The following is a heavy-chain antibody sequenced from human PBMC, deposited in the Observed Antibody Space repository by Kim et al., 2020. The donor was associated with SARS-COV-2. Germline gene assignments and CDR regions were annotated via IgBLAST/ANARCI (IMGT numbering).Heavy chain of an antibody. V-gene: IGHV3-30*04. CDR1: GFTFSSYA. D-gene: IGHD6-19*01. Sequence: GGSLRLSCAASGFTFSSYAMHWVRQAPGKGLDWVAFITYEGSDKYYADSVKGRFTFSRDNSKNTLFLQMNSLRAEDTAVYYCARASVSSGYLVSSPRNWFGPWGQGTLVTVSS. J-gene: IGHJ5*02. CDR2: ITYEGSDK. CDR3: ARASVSSGYLVSSPRNWFGP.